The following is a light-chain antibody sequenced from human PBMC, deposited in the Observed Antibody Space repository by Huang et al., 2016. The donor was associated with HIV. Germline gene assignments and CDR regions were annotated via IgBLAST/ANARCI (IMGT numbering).Light chain of an antibody. CDR1: PSVNSNY. V-gene: IGKV3D-20*01. CDR3: QQYGSTPYT. J-gene: IGKJ2*01. Sequence: EIVLTQSPATLSLSPGESATLSCGASPSVNSNYFAWSQQRPCLAPSLLIYDASSRATGIPDRFGGSGSETNFTLTISRLEPEDFAIYYCQQYGSTPYTFGQGTKLEIK. CDR2: DAS.